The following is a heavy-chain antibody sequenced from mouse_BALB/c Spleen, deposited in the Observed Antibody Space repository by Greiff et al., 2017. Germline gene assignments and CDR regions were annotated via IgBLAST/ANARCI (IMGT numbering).Heavy chain of an antibody. CDR2: SRNKANDYTT. Sequence: EVNVVESGGGLVQPGGSLRLSCATSGFTFSDFYMEWVRQPPGKRLEWIAASRNKANDYTTEYSASVKGRFIVSRDTSQSILYLQMNALRAEDTAIYYCARDAAVFTTAFAYWGQGTLVTVSA. CDR1: GFTFSDFY. CDR3: ARDAAVFTTAFAY. V-gene: IGHV7-1*02. J-gene: IGHJ3*01. D-gene: IGHD1-2*01.